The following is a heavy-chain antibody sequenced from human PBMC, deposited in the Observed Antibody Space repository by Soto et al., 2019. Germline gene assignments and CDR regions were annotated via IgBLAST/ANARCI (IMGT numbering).Heavy chain of an antibody. Sequence: QLQLQESGPGLVKPSETLSLTCTVSGGSISSSSYYWGWIRQPPGKGLEWIGSIYYSGSTYYNPSLKSRVTISVDTSKNQFSLKLSSVTAADTAVYYCARLGAAPKPVDYWGQGTLVTVSS. D-gene: IGHD3-3*01. CDR3: ARLGAAPKPVDY. V-gene: IGHV4-39*01. CDR1: GGSISSSSYY. CDR2: IYYSGST. J-gene: IGHJ4*02.